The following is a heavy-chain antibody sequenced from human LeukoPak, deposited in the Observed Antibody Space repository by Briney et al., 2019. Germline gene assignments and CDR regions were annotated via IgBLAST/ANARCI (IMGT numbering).Heavy chain of an antibody. V-gene: IGHV4-59*01. J-gene: IGHJ6*02. CDR3: ARVIGFGELFYYYYGMDV. CDR1: GGSISSYY. D-gene: IGHD3-10*01. CDR2: ISYSGST. Sequence: PSETLSLTCTVSGGSISSYYWSWIRQPPGKGLEWIGYISYSGSTNYNPSLKSRVTISVDTSKNQFSLKLSSVTAADTAVYYCARVIGFGELFYYYYGMDVWGQGTTVTVSS.